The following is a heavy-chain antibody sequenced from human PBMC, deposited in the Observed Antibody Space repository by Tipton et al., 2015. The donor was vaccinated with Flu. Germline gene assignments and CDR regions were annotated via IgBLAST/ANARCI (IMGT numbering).Heavy chain of an antibody. CDR3: ARRDYSNYVSEPKNWFDS. Sequence: TLSLTCAVSGGSISSSRYYWSWIRQPAGKGLEWIGRIYPSGSTNYNPSLKSRVSISIDTSKNQFSLNLSSVTAADTAVYFCARRDYSNYVSEPKNWFDSWGQGALVTVSS. V-gene: IGHV4-61*02. CDR1: GGSISSSRYY. J-gene: IGHJ5*01. CDR2: IYPSGST. D-gene: IGHD4-11*01.